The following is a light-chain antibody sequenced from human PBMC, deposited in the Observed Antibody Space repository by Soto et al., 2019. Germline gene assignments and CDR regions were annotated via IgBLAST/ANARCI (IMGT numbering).Light chain of an antibody. CDR1: QSVTSH. V-gene: IGKV3-20*01. CDR2: GSS. CDR3: QQYASPRS. J-gene: IGKJ1*01. Sequence: DIVLTQSPGTLSLSPGERATLSCRASQSVTSHLAWYQQKPGQAPRLLIYGSSGRATGIPDRFSGSGAGTDFTLTISRLEPEHFAVYYCQQYASPRSFGQGAKVEIK.